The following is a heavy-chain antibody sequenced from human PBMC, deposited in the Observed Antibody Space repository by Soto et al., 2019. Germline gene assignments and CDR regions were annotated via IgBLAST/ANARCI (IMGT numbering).Heavy chain of an antibody. CDR3: AKDSYGSGSYYTDYYYYMDV. CDR2: IRGSGSST. D-gene: IGHD3-10*01. V-gene: IGHV3-23*01. CDR1: GFTFSSYA. Sequence: GGSLRLSCEASGFTFSSYAMSWVRQAPGKGLEWVSVIRGSGSSTYYADSVKGRFTISRDNSKNTLYLQMNSLRAADTAVYYCAKDSYGSGSYYTDYYYYMDVWGKGATVTVSS. J-gene: IGHJ6*03.